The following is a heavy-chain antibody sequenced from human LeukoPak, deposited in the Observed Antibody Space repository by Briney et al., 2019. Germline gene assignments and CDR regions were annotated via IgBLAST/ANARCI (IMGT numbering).Heavy chain of an antibody. CDR1: GYSIRSGYR. CDR2: IYQSGST. CDR3: ARDPGYSSDWSHRRYYYYYMDV. V-gene: IGHV4-38-2*02. D-gene: IGHD6-19*01. J-gene: IGHJ6*03. Sequence: PSETLSLTCSVSGYSIRSGYRWAWIRQSPGKGLEWLGSIYQSGSTYDNPSLKSRVTMSVDTSKNQFSLKLSSVTAADTAVYYCARDPGYSSDWSHRRYYYYYMDVWGKGTTVTISS.